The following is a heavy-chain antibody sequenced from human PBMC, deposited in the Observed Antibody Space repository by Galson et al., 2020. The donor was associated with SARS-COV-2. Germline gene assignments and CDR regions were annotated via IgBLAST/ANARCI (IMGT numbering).Heavy chain of an antibody. CDR3: ARGRGGLSHYYYYMDV. V-gene: IGHV3-33*01. CDR2: IWYDGSNK. D-gene: IGHD2-15*01. Sequence: GESLKISCAASGFTFSSYGMHWVRQAPGKGLEWVAVIWYDGSNKYYADSVKGRFTISRDNSKNTLYLQMNSLRAEDTAVYYCARGRGGLSHYYYYMDVWGKGTTVTVSS. J-gene: IGHJ6*03. CDR1: GFTFSSYG.